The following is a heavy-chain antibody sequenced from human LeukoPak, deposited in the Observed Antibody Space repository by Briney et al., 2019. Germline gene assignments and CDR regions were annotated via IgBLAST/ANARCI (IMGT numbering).Heavy chain of an antibody. Sequence: PGRSLRLSCTASGFTFGDYAMSWVRQAPGKGLEWVGFIRSKAYGGTTEYAASVKGRFTISRDDSKSIAYLQMNSLKTEDTAVYYCTRDRPPMVRGVMSSNNWFDPWGQGTLVTVSS. CDR2: IRSKAYGGTT. V-gene: IGHV3-49*04. CDR1: GFTFGDYA. CDR3: TRDRPPMVRGVMSSNNWFDP. J-gene: IGHJ5*02. D-gene: IGHD3-10*01.